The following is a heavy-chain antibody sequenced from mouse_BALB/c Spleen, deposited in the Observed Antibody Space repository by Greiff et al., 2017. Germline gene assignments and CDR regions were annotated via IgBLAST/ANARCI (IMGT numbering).Heavy chain of an antibody. CDR1: GFDFSRYW. Sequence: EVKLLESGGGLVQPGGSLKLSCAASGFDFSRYWMSWVRQAPGKGLEWIGEINPDSSTINYTPSLKDKFIISRDNAKNTLYLQMSKVRSEDTALYYCANGALDYDWFAYWGQGTLVTVSA. V-gene: IGHV4-1*02. D-gene: IGHD2-4*01. CDR3: ANGALDYDWFAY. CDR2: INPDSSTI. J-gene: IGHJ3*01.